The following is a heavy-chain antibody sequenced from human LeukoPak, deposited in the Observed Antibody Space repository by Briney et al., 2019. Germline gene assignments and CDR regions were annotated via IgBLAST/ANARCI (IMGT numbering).Heavy chain of an antibody. Sequence: ASVKVSCKASGHTFTYYYIHWVRQAPGQGLEWMGIINPSGGSTSYAQKFQGRVTLTRDTSTSTVYMELSSLRSEDTAVYYCARSPYTYGSLFYLDYWGQGTLVTVSS. J-gene: IGHJ4*02. V-gene: IGHV1-46*01. CDR3: ARSPYTYGSLFYLDY. D-gene: IGHD5-18*01. CDR2: INPSGGST. CDR1: GHTFTYYY.